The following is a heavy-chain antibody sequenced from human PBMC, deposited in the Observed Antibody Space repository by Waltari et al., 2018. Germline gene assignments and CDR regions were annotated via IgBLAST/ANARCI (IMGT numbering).Heavy chain of an antibody. CDR3: ATAEGGTDTAMALSTYFDY. CDR2: FDPEDGET. D-gene: IGHD5-18*01. Sequence: QVQLVQSGAEVKKPGASVKVSCKVSGYTLTELSMHWVRQAPGKGLEWMGGFDPEDGETTYAQKFQGRVTMTEDTSTDTAYMELSSLRSEDTAVYYCATAEGGTDTAMALSTYFDYWGQGTLVTVSS. J-gene: IGHJ4*02. CDR1: GYTLTELS. V-gene: IGHV1-24*01.